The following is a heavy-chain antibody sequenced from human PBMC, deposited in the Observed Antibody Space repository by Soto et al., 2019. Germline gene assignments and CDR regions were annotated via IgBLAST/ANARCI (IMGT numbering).Heavy chain of an antibody. CDR3: ARARFSQWSQDDYGLDV. D-gene: IGHD3-3*01. Sequence: QVHLQQWGPGLLKPSATLSLTCGVAGSLPVGSLSTYFWTLIRQTPGKGPEWIGEVNHSGSPNYSQSLKSRVPMPCDTSQNQFSRNLTSLTAADTAVYYCARARFSQWSQDDYGLDVWGQGTTVAVS. J-gene: IGHJ6*02. CDR2: VNHSGSP. V-gene: IGHV4-34*01. CDR1: GSLPVGSLSTYF.